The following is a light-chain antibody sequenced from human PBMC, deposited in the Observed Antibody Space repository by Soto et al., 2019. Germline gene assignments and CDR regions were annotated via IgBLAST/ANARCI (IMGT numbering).Light chain of an antibody. Sequence: EIVLTQSPATLSLSPGERATLSCRASQSVSSYLAWYQWKPGQAPRLLIYDASNRATGIPARFSGSGSGTVFPLTISRLEPEDSAVYYCQQSSNWPLTFGGGTKVEIK. CDR1: QSVSSY. CDR3: QQSSNWPLT. CDR2: DAS. J-gene: IGKJ4*01. V-gene: IGKV3-11*01.